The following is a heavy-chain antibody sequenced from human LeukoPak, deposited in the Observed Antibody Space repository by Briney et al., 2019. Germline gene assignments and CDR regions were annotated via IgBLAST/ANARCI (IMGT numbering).Heavy chain of an antibody. J-gene: IGHJ4*02. CDR2: MNPNSGNT. Sequence: ASVKVSCKASGYTFTSYDINWVRQATGQGLEWMGWMNPNSGNTGYAQKFQGRVTITRNTSISTAYMELSSLRSEDTAVYYCARGLGVNYYGSGRHIPPGYWGQGTLVTVSS. D-gene: IGHD3-10*01. V-gene: IGHV1-8*03. CDR3: ARGLGVNYYGSGRHIPPGY. CDR1: GYTFTSYD.